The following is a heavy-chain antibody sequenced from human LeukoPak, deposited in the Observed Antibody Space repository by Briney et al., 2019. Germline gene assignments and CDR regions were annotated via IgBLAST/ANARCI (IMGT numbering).Heavy chain of an antibody. J-gene: IGHJ4*02. Sequence: PSETLSLTCTVSGYSISSGYYWGWIRQPPGKGLEWIGSIYHSGSTYYNPSLKSRVTISVDTSKNQFSLKLSSVTAADTAVYYCASRPFVVVVAATYDYWGQGTLVTVSS. CDR2: IYHSGST. D-gene: IGHD2-15*01. V-gene: IGHV4-38-2*02. CDR1: GYSISSGYY. CDR3: ASRPFVVVVAATYDY.